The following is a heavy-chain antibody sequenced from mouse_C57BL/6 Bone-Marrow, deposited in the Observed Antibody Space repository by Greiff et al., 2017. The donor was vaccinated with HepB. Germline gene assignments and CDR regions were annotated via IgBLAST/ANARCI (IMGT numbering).Heavy chain of an antibody. CDR2: IDPENGDT. J-gene: IGHJ2*01. V-gene: IGHV14-4*01. D-gene: IGHD1-1*02. CDR3: TATGVADFDY. CDR1: GFNIKDDY. Sequence: DVKLQESGAELVRPGASVKLSCTASGFNIKDDYMHWVKQRPEQGLEWIGWIDPENGDTEYASKFQGKATITADTSSNTAYLQLSSLTSEDTAVYYCTATGVADFDYWGQGTTLTVSS.